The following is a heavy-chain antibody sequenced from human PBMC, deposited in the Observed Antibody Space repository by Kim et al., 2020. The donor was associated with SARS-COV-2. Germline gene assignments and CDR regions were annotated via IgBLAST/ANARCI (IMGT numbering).Heavy chain of an antibody. Sequence: SETLSLTCAVYGGSFSGYYWSWIRQPPGKGLEWIGEINHSGSTNYNPSLKSRVTISVDTSKNQFSLKLSSVTAADTAVYYCARVRYCSSTSCYPPHRQVVVRGPRYYYYYYMDVWGKGTTVTVSS. D-gene: IGHD2-2*01. CDR2: INHSGST. J-gene: IGHJ6*03. CDR3: ARVRYCSSTSCYPPHRQVVVRGPRYYYYYYMDV. CDR1: GGSFSGYY. V-gene: IGHV4-34*01.